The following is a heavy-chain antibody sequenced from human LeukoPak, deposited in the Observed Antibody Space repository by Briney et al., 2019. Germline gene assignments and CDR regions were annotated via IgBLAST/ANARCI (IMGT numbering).Heavy chain of an antibody. Sequence: GGSLRLSCAASGFTFSSYWMSWVRQAPGKGLEWVSAISGSGGTTYYADSVKGRFTISRDNSKNTLYLQMSSVRAEDTAVYYCAKEVEWPHYGLDVWGQGTTVTVSS. CDR3: AKEVEWPHYGLDV. CDR2: ISGSGGTT. CDR1: GFTFSSYW. J-gene: IGHJ6*02. D-gene: IGHD3-3*01. V-gene: IGHV3-23*01.